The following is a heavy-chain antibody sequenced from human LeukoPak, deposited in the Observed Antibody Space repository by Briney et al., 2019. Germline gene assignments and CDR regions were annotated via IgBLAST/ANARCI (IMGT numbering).Heavy chain of an antibody. V-gene: IGHV4-61*02. CDR2: IYTSGIT. D-gene: IGHD3-22*01. CDR3: ARGARDDSSGYYTGYAFDI. J-gene: IGHJ3*02. CDR1: GVSLSSGSYC. Sequence: SGTLSLSCTVSGVSLSSGSYCWGWIRPPAGKGLEWVGRIYTSGITNYNPSLKSRVTISLDTSKNQFSLKLSSVTAADTAVYYCARGARDDSSGYYTGYAFDIWGQGTMVTVSS.